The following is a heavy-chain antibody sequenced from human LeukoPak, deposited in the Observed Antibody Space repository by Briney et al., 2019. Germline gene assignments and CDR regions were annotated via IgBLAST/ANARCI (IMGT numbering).Heavy chain of an antibody. CDR2: IKQDGSEK. CDR1: GFTFSSYW. CDR3: ARVRSNYYDSSGYYYRPYDWFDP. D-gene: IGHD3-22*01. Sequence: GGSLRLSCAVSGFTFSSYWMSWVRQAPGKGLEWVANIKQDGSEKYYVDSVKGRFTISRDNAKNSLYLQMNSLRAEDTAVYYCARVRSNYYDSSGYYYRPYDWFDPWGQGTLVTVSS. J-gene: IGHJ5*02. V-gene: IGHV3-7*01.